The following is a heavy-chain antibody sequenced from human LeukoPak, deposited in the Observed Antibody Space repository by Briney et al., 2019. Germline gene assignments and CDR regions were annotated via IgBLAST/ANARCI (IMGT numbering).Heavy chain of an antibody. D-gene: IGHD6-6*01. Sequence: ASVRVSCKASGYTFTGYYMHWVRQAPGQGLEWMGIINPSGGSTSYAQKFQGRVTMTRDTSTSTVYMELSSLRSEDTAVYYCARLAAARPGDDYWGQGTLVTVSS. J-gene: IGHJ4*02. CDR3: ARLAAARPGDDY. CDR2: INPSGGST. CDR1: GYTFTGYY. V-gene: IGHV1-46*01.